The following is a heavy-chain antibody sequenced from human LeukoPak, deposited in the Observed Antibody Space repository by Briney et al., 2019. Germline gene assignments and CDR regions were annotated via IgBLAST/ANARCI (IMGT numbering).Heavy chain of an antibody. CDR2: INPSGGST. J-gene: IGHJ4*02. CDR3: ASSGSGSSRGYFEY. Sequence: ASVKVSCKASVHTFTSYYKHWVRQAPGQGLEWMGIINPSGGSTSYAQKFQRRVTMTRDTSTSTVYMELNSLRSEDTAVYYCASSGSGSSRGYFEYWGQGTLVTVSS. V-gene: IGHV1-46*01. D-gene: IGHD3-10*01. CDR1: VHTFTSYY.